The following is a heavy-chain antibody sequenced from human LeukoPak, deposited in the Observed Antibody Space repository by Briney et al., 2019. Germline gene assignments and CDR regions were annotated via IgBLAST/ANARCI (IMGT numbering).Heavy chain of an antibody. CDR3: ARDYDYGDPPFDY. V-gene: IGHV3-7*01. Sequence: GGSLRLSCAASGFTFSSYWMSWVRQAPGKGLEWVANIKQDGSEKYYVDSVKGRFTISRDNAKNSLYLQMNSLRAEDTAVYYCARDYDYGDPPFDYWGQGTLVTVSS. D-gene: IGHD4-17*01. CDR2: IKQDGSEK. CDR1: GFTFSSYW. J-gene: IGHJ4*02.